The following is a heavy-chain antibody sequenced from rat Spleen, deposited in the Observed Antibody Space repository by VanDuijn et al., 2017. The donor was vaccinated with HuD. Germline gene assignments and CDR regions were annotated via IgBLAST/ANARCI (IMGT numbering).Heavy chain of an antibody. CDR2: ISYSGST. Sequence: QLQESGPGLVKPSQSLSLTCSVTVYSITSSYRWNWIRKFPGNKMEWIGHISYSGSTSYNPSLKSRISITRDTSKNQFFLQLNSVTTEDTATYYCARYKGMGYFDYWGQGVMVTVSS. V-gene: IGHV3-1*01. D-gene: IGHD1-7*01. CDR3: ARYKGMGYFDY. CDR1: VYSITSSY. J-gene: IGHJ2*01.